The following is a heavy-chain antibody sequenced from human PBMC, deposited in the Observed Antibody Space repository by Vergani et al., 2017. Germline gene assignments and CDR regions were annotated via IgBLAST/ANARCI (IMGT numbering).Heavy chain of an antibody. CDR3: ARDLLGGSYRPSWFDP. Sequence: VQLVESGGGLVKPGGSLRLSCAASGFTFSSYAMSWIRQPPGKGLEWIGYIYYSGSTNYNPSLKSRVTISVDTSKNQFSLKLSSVTAADTAVYYCARDLLGGSYRPSWFDPWGQGTLVTVSS. CDR1: GFTFSSYA. V-gene: IGHV4-59*01. J-gene: IGHJ5*02. D-gene: IGHD1-26*01. CDR2: IYYSGST.